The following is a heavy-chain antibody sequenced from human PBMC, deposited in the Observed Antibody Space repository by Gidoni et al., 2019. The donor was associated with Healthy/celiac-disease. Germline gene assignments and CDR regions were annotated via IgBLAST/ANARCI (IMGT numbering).Heavy chain of an antibody. Sequence: QVQLQQWGAGLLKPSETLSLTCAVYGGSFSGYYWSWIRQPPGKGLEWIGEINHSGSTNYNPSLKSRVTISVDTSKNQFSLKLSSVTAADTAVYYCARGRYCSSTSCYEGSLTPFPNDAFDIWGQGTMVTVSS. CDR2: INHSGST. V-gene: IGHV4-34*01. D-gene: IGHD2-2*01. CDR3: ARGRYCSSTSCYEGSLTPFPNDAFDI. J-gene: IGHJ3*02. CDR1: GGSFSGYY.